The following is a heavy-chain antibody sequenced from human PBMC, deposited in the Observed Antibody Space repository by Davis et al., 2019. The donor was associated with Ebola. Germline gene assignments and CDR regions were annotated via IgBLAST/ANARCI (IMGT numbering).Heavy chain of an antibody. Sequence: GESLKISCAASGFTFSSYAMSWVRQAPGKGLEWVSAISGSGGSTYYADSVKGRFTISRDNSKNTLYLQMNSLRAEDTAVYYCARGGMVRGVMDGMDVWGQGTTVTVSS. CDR1: GFTFSSYA. V-gene: IGHV3-23*01. J-gene: IGHJ6*02. CDR3: ARGGMVRGVMDGMDV. D-gene: IGHD3-10*01. CDR2: ISGSGGST.